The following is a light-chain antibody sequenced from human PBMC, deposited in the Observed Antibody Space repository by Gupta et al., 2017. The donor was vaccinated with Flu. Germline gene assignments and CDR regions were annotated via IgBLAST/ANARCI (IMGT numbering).Light chain of an antibody. J-gene: IGKJ2*01. V-gene: IGKV2-30*01. Sequence: PVTLGQPASISCMSSQSLVYSDGNNSLDWLHERPGQSPRRLIYKGSTRDNGVTDRFSGSGSGSDFTLKSSRAEDEDVGIYYCMEGTHLYTFGQGTKVEIK. CDR3: MEGTHLYT. CDR1: QSLVYSDGNNS. CDR2: KGS.